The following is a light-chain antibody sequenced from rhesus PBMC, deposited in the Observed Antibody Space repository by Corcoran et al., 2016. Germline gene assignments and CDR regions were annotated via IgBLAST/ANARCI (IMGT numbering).Light chain of an antibody. J-gene: IGKJ1*01. CDR2: RTS. Sequence: EIVLTQSPTSMAVSQGERVTISCTARSSVSTSYLHWYQQKPGFPPRLLVYRTSSLASGVPARFSGSGSGTSYTLTISSMQAEDAANYYCQQGNSIPWTFGPGTKVEIK. CDR1: SSVSTS. V-gene: IGKV3-42*01. CDR3: QQGNSIPWT.